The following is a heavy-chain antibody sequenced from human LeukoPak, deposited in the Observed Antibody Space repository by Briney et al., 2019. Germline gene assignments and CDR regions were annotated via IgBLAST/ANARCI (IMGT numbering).Heavy chain of an antibody. CDR3: ARRICSSTSCYSYYFDY. V-gene: IGHV3-11*01. J-gene: IGHJ4*02. D-gene: IGHD2-2*01. Sequence: GGSLRLSCAASGFTFSDYYMSWIRQAPGQGPEWISYISGSDNAIFYADSVKGRFIISRDNTDNSLYLQMNSLRAEDTAVYYCARRICSSTSCYSYYFDYWGQGTLVTVSS. CDR1: GFTFSDYY. CDR2: ISGSDNAI.